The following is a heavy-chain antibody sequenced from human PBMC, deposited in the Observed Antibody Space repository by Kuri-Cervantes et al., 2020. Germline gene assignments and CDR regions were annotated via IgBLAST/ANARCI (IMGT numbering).Heavy chain of an antibody. D-gene: IGHD2-21*01. CDR1: GFTVSSNY. CDR3: ARMEIGMFDY. V-gene: IGHV3-53*01. J-gene: IGHJ4*02. CDR2: IYSGGST. Sequence: GESLKISCAASGFTVSSNYMSWVRQASGKGLEWVSVIYSGGSTYYADSVKGRFTISRDNSKNTLYLQMNSLRAEDTAVYYCARMEIGMFDYWGQGTLVTVSS.